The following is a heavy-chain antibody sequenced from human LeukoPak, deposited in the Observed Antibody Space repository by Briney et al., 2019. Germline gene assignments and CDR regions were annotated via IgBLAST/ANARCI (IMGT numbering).Heavy chain of an antibody. CDR3: ARSYYDNFLEAFEI. CDR2: IYYSGST. J-gene: IGHJ3*02. D-gene: IGHD3-22*01. V-gene: IGHV4-39*01. Sequence: PSETLSLTCTVSGGSISSSSHYWAWIRQPPGQGLEWIGSIYYSGSTYYNPSLKSRVTISVDTSNNQFSLKLSSVTAADTAVYYCARSYYDNFLEAFEIWGQGNLVTVSS. CDR1: GGSISSSSHY.